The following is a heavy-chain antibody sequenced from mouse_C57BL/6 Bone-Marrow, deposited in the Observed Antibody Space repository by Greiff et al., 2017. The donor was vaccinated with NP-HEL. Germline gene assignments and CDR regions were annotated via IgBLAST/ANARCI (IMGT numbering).Heavy chain of an antibody. D-gene: IGHD1-1*01. V-gene: IGHV1-26*01. CDR1: GYTFTDYY. CDR3: ARLLYYYGSSYGYYAMDY. Sequence: EVQLQQSGPELVKPGASVKISCKASGYTFTDYYMNWVKQSHGKSLEWIGDINPNNGGTSYNQKFKGKATLTVDKSSSTAYMELRSLTSEDSAVYYCARLLYYYGSSYGYYAMDYWGQGTSVTVSS. CDR2: INPNNGGT. J-gene: IGHJ4*01.